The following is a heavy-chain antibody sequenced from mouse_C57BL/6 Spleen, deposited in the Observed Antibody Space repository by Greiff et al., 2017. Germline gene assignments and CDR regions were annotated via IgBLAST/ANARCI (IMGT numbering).Heavy chain of an antibody. Sequence: EVQLQQSGPELVKPGASVKISCKASGYTFTDYYMNWVKQSHGKSLEWIGDINPNNGGTSYNQKFKGKDTLTVDKSSSTAYMELRSLASEDSAVYDCARESSSGSFADWGKGTLVTVSA. D-gene: IGHD3-2*02. CDR3: ARESSSGSFAD. V-gene: IGHV1-26*01. CDR2: INPNNGGT. J-gene: IGHJ3*01. CDR1: GYTFTDYY.